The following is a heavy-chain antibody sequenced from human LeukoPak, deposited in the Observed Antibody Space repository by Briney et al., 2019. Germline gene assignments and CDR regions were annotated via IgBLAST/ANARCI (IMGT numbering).Heavy chain of an antibody. V-gene: IGHV3-7*01. CDR1: GFTFSHYW. CDR2: KKQEESEK. Sequence: PGGSLRLSCSASGFTFSHYWMSWVRHAGGKGLEGVHNKKQEESEKYYVDPVRSRFTISRDNAKSSLYLQMNSLRAEDTAVYYCARALDSSSSRYQAFEEWGQGTLVTVSS. J-gene: IGHJ4*02. CDR3: ARALDSSSSRYQAFEE. D-gene: IGHD2-2*01.